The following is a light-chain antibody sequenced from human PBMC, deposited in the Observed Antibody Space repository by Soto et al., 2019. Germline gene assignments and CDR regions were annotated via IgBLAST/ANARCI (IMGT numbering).Light chain of an antibody. CDR2: GVS. V-gene: IGKV3-20*01. CDR3: HQYGMSPQT. Sequence: EIVWTQSPGTLSLSPGERATVSCSSSQSRISSYLAWYKQKAGQAPRLLIYGVSTRATGIPDRFSGSGSGTDFTLTISRLEPEDFAVYFCHQYGMSPQTFGQGTKVDI. J-gene: IGKJ1*01. CDR1: QSRISSY.